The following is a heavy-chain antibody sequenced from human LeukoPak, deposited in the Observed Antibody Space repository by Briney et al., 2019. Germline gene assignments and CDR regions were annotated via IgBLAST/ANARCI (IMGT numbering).Heavy chain of an antibody. Sequence: SETLSLTCTVSGGSISSSTYYWVWIRQPPGKGLEWIGSINYSGNTYYNPSVKSRVTISVDTSKNQFSLKVSSVTAADTAVYYCARASDAFDIWGQGTMVTVSS. CDR3: ARASDAFDI. V-gene: IGHV4-39*07. CDR1: GGSISSSTYY. J-gene: IGHJ3*02. CDR2: INYSGNT.